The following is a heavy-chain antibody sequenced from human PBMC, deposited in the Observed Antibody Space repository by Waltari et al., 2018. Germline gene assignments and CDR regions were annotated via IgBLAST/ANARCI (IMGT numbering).Heavy chain of an antibody. J-gene: IGHJ3*02. CDR3: ARGVQLERPGAFDI. Sequence: QVQLQESGPGLVKPSETLSLTCTVSGGSISSYYWSWIRQPPGTGLEWIGYIYYSWRTNYNPSLKSRVTISVDTSKNQFSLKLSSVTAADTAVYYCARGVQLERPGAFDIWGQGTMVTVSS. D-gene: IGHD1-1*01. CDR1: GGSISSYY. V-gene: IGHV4-59*08. CDR2: IYYSWRT.